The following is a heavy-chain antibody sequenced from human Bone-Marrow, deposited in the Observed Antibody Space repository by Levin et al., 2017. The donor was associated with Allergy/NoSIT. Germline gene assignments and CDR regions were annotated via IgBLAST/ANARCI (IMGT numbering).Heavy chain of an antibody. CDR1: GGSINSFPYY. J-gene: IGHJ3*02. Sequence: PSETLSLTCTVSGGSINSFPYYWTWIRQHPGEGLEWIGYIYYSGSTYYNPSLKSRLTISIDTSKNQFSLKLSSVTAADTAVYFCAVITGLNDAFDIWGQGTMVTVSS. V-gene: IGHV4-31*03. CDR2: IYYSGST. CDR3: AVITGLNDAFDI.